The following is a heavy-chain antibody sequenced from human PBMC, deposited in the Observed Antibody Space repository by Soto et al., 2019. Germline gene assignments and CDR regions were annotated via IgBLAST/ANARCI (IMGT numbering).Heavy chain of an antibody. Sequence: QVQLQESGPGLVKPSQTLSLTCTVSGGSISSGDYYWSWMRQPPGKGLEWIGYIYYSGSTSYNPSITSQVTMSVDTSKLHSAPAPTSVTASDTAVYYCASLPTGMDVWGQGTTVTVSS. CDR2: IYYSGST. CDR1: GGSISSGDYY. J-gene: IGHJ6*02. CDR3: ASLPTGMDV. V-gene: IGHV4-30-4*01.